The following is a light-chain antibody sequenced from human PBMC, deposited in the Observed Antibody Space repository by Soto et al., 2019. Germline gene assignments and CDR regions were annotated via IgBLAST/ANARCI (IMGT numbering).Light chain of an antibody. V-gene: IGKV3-20*01. CDR1: QTVASNY. J-gene: IGKJ3*01. Sequence: ETVLTQSPGTLSLSPGERVTLSCRASQTVASNYFAWYQQRPGQAPRLLMNGASTRATGVPDRFSGSGSGTDFTLTISRLEPEDFAVYYCQQPPPTFGPGTKVDIK. CDR2: GAS. CDR3: QQPPPT.